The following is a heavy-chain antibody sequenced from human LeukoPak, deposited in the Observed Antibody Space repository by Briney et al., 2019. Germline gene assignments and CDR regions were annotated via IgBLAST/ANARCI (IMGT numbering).Heavy chain of an antibody. CDR1: GFPFSSYA. CDR3: ARAQVGAPTDF. Sequence: GGSLRLSCAASGFPFSSYAMYWVRQAPGKGLVWVARVHGDGYSISYADSVRGRFTISRDNAKDTLYLHMNSLRPEDTVVYYCARAQVGAPTDFWGQGTLVTVSS. D-gene: IGHD1-26*01. J-gene: IGHJ4*02. CDR2: VHGDGYSI. V-gene: IGHV3-74*01.